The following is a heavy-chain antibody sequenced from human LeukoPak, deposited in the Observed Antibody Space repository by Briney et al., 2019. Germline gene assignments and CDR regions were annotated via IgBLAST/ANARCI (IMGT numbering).Heavy chain of an antibody. J-gene: IGHJ4*02. D-gene: IGHD3-16*01. CDR1: GDSVSDNSAA. CDR2: TYCRSKWYN. CDR3: ARDLSLRLDY. Sequence: SQTLSLTCAISGDSVSDNSAAWNWLRQSPSRGLEWLGRTYCRSKWYNEYAISVKSRITINPDTSKNQFSLQLNSVTPEDTAVYYCARDLSLRLDYWGQGTPVTVSS. V-gene: IGHV6-1*01.